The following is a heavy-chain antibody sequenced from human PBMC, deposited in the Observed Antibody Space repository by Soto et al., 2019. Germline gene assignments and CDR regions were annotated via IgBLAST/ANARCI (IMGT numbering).Heavy chain of an antibody. CDR3: ARDSYYDRRAYPFDY. Sequence: QVQLVQSGAEVKEPGASVKVSCMASGYTFTSYGISWVRQAPGQGLEWMGWISAYNGNKNYAQKLQGRVTMNTDTSTITAYMELRSLRSDDTAVYYCARDSYYDRRAYPFDYWGQGTLVTVSS. CDR1: GYTFTSYG. CDR2: ISAYNGNK. J-gene: IGHJ4*02. V-gene: IGHV1-18*01. D-gene: IGHD3-22*01.